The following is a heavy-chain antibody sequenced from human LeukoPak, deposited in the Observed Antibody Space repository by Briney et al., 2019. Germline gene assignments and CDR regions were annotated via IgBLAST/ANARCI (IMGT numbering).Heavy chain of an antibody. J-gene: IGHJ4*02. CDR3: APRTTLGIDY. V-gene: IGHV3-30*02. CDR1: GFTFSSYG. CDR2: IRYDGSNK. D-gene: IGHD4-17*01. Sequence: GGSLRLSCAASGFTFSSYGMHWVRQAPGKGLEWVAFIRYDGSNKYYADSVKGRFTISRDNSKNTLYLQMNSLRAEGTAVYYCAPRTTLGIDYWGQGTLVTVSS.